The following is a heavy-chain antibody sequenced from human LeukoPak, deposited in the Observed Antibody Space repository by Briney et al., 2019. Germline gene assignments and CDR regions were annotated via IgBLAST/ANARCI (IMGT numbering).Heavy chain of an antibody. CDR1: GFTFSTYG. D-gene: IGHD5-18*01. CDR3: AKASGYSFGYLDY. J-gene: IGHJ4*02. CDR2: IRYDGSNK. Sequence: GGSLRFSCAASGFTFSTYGMHWVRQAPGKGLEWVAFIRYDGSNKYYADSVKGRFTISRDNSKNTLYLQMNSLRAEDTALYYCAKASGYSFGYLDYWGQGTLVTVSS. V-gene: IGHV3-30*02.